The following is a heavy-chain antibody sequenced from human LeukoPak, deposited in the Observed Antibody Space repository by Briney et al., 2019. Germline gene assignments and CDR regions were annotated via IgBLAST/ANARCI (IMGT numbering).Heavy chain of an antibody. D-gene: IGHD6-13*01. CDR3: ARAGGYSSSWYFPGGYVYNWFDP. V-gene: IGHV4-4*07. CDR1: GGSISSYY. J-gene: IGHJ5*02. Sequence: SETLSLTCTVSGGSISSYYLSWIRQPAGKGLEWIGRIYSSGSNYNPSLKSRVTMSIDTSTNQLSLKLSSVTAADTAVYYCARAGGYSSSWYFPGGYVYNWFDPWGQGTLVTVSS. CDR2: IYSSGS.